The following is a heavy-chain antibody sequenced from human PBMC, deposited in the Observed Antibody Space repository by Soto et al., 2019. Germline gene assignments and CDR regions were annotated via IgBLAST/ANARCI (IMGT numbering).Heavy chain of an antibody. CDR2: SYYSGST. J-gene: IGHJ6*02. Sequence: SETLSLTCTVSGGSVSSGSYYWSWIRQPPGKGLEWIGCSYYSGSTNYNPSLKSRGTISVGTSKNQFSLKRSSVTAADHAVSYSANANTHPYYYGMEVWAQRTTVTVSS. CDR3: ANANTHPYYYGMEV. V-gene: IGHV4-61*01. CDR1: GGSVSSGSYY.